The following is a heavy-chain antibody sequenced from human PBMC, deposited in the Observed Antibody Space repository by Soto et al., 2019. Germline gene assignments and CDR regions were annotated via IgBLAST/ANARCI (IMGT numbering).Heavy chain of an antibody. V-gene: IGHV3-49*03. Sequence: GGSLRLSCTASGFTFGDYAMSWFRQAPGKGLEWVGFIRSKAYGGTTEYAASVKGRFTISRDDSKSIAYLQMNSLKTEDTAVYYCTRVKGGITIFGVVIRTTGYYMDVWGKGTTVTVSS. D-gene: IGHD3-3*01. J-gene: IGHJ6*03. CDR2: IRSKAYGGTT. CDR3: TRVKGGITIFGVVIRTTGYYMDV. CDR1: GFTFGDYA.